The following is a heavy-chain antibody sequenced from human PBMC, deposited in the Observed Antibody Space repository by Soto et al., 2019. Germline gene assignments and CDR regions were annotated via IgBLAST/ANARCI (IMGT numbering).Heavy chain of an antibody. CDR2: INHSGST. CDR1: GGSFSGYY. J-gene: IGHJ6*02. CDR3: ARGDIVVVVAATTVYYYYGMDV. Sequence: QVQLQQWGAGLLKPSETLSLTCAVYGGSFSGYYWSWIRQPPGKGLEWIGEINHSGSTNYNPSLKSRVTISVDTSKNQFSLKLSSVTAADTAVYYCARGDIVVVVAATTVYYYYGMDVWGQGTTVTVSS. V-gene: IGHV4-34*01. D-gene: IGHD2-15*01.